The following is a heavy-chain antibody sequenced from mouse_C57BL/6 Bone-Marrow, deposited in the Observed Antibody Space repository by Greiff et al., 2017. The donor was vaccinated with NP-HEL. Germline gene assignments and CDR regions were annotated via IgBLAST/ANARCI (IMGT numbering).Heavy chain of an antibody. Sequence: EVKLMESGGGLVKPGGSLKLSCAASGFTFSDYGMHWVRQAPEKGLEWVAYISSGSSTIYYADTVKGRFTISRDNAKNTLFLQMTSLRSEDTAMYYCASAYYRDYYAMDYWGQGTSVTVSS. J-gene: IGHJ4*01. CDR1: GFTFSDYG. V-gene: IGHV5-17*01. CDR2: ISSGSSTI. CDR3: ASAYYRDYYAMDY. D-gene: IGHD2-12*01.